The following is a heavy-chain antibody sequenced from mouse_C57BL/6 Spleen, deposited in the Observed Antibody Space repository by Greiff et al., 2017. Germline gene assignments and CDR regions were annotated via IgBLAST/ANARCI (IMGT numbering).Heavy chain of an antibody. D-gene: IGHD2-3*01. Sequence: QVQLQQPGAELVKPGASVKLSCKASGYTFTSYWMHWVKQRPGQGLEWIGMIHPNSGSTNYNEKFKSKATLTVDKSSSTAYMQLSILTSEDSAVYYCASYEYYSMDYWGQGTSVTVSS. J-gene: IGHJ4*01. CDR1: GYTFTSYW. V-gene: IGHV1-64*01. CDR3: ASYEYYSMDY. CDR2: IHPNSGST.